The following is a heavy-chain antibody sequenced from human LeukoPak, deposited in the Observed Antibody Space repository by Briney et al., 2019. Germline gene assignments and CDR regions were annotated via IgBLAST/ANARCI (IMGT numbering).Heavy chain of an antibody. CDR1: GFTFSSYA. V-gene: IGHV3-23*01. J-gene: IGHJ6*03. CDR2: ISGSGGST. Sequence: GGSLGLSCAASGFTFSSYAMSWVRQAPGKGLEWVSAISGSGGSTYYADSVKGRFTISRDNSKNTLYLQMNSLRAEDTALYHCAKDLYPDYYYMDVWGKGTTVTISS. CDR3: AKDLYPDYYYMDV.